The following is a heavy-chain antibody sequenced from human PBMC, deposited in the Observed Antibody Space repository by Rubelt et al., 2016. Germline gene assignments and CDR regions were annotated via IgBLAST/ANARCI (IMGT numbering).Heavy chain of an antibody. V-gene: IGHV3-23*04. J-gene: IGHJ2*01. CDR3: ARDSPNPYWYFDL. CDR1: KFTFRSYG. CDR2: ISGSGAST. Sequence: EQLVESGGGVVQPGRSLRLSCEASKFTFRSYGMHWFRQAPGKGLEWVSAISGSGASTYYADSVKGRFTISRDNSKKTLYLQMNSLRAEDTAIYYCARDSPNPYWYFDLWGRGTLVTVSS.